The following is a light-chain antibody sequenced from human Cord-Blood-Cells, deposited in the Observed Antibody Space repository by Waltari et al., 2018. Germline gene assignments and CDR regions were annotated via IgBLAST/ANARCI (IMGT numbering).Light chain of an antibody. V-gene: IGKV1-33*01. J-gene: IGKJ2*03. Sequence: DLQMTLSPSSLSASVGARVTITCQVSQDISNYLNWYQQKTGKAPKLLLYDASNLETGVPSRFSGSGSGTDFTFTISSLQPEDIATYYCQQYYSTPYSFGQGTKLEIK. CDR1: QDISNY. CDR3: QQYYSTPYS. CDR2: DAS.